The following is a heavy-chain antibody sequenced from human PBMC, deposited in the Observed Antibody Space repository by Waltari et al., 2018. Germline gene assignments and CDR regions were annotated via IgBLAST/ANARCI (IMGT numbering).Heavy chain of an antibody. CDR1: GSSVDRGYF. Sequence: QVQLQESGPGLVKPSETLSLTCGVSGSSVDRGYFWGWIRQPPGKGLEWIVTIFQTGLTYSTPSRRGRVTMSLDTSNNQFSLNLRSVTAADTAMYYCARAPGVAAAAYFDYWGQGVLVTVSS. J-gene: IGHJ4*02. V-gene: IGHV4-38-2*01. CDR3: ARAPGVAAAAYFDY. D-gene: IGHD6-13*01. CDR2: IFQTGLT.